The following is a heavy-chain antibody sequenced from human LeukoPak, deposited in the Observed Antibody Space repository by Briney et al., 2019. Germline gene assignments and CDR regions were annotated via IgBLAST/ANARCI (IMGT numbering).Heavy chain of an antibody. CDR1: GFTFSSYS. CDR2: ISSSSSTI. J-gene: IGHJ6*03. CDR3: ARDQVPFYYYYYYMDV. V-gene: IGHV3-48*01. Sequence: PGGSLRLSCAASGFTFSSYSMNWVRQAPGKGLEWVSYISSSSSTIYYADSVKGRFTISRDNAKNSLYLQMNSLRAEDTAVYYCARDQVPFYYYYYYMDVWGKGTTVTVSS.